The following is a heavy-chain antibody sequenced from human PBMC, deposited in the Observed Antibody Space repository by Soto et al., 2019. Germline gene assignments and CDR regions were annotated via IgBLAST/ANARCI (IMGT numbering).Heavy chain of an antibody. CDR2: IIPVIDTA. CDR3: ARGSGADAFDL. CDR1: GGTFN. V-gene: IGHV1-69*06. Sequence: QVQLVQSGAEVKKPGSSVKVSCKVSGGTFNIRWVRQAPGQGLEWMGGIIPVIDTANYARKFQGRVVISADMATNMVCMEIMSLTLEDTAVYCWARGSGADAFDLWGQGTLVTVSS. J-gene: IGHJ3*01. D-gene: IGHD7-27*01.